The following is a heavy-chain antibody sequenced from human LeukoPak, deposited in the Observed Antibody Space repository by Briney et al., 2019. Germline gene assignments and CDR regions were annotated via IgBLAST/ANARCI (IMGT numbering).Heavy chain of an antibody. J-gene: IGHJ4*02. Sequence: ASVKVSCKVSGYTLTELSMHWVRQAPGKGLEWMGGFDPEDGETIYAQKFQGRVTMTRDTSISTAYMELSRLRSDDTAVYYCARGILGYCSSTSCYKGGPYYFDYWGQGTLVTVSS. CDR2: FDPEDGET. CDR3: ARGILGYCSSTSCYKGGPYYFDY. D-gene: IGHD2-2*02. CDR1: GYTLTELS. V-gene: IGHV1-24*01.